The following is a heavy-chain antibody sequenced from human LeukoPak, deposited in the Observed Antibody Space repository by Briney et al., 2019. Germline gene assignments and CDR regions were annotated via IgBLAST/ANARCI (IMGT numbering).Heavy chain of an antibody. CDR2: ISGSGGRT. J-gene: IGHJ4*02. Sequence: GGSLRLSCAASGFSFSAYAMSWVRQAPGKGLEWVSSISGSGGRTYYTNSVKGRFTISRENFKNTVYLEMNNLGAEDTALYYCAKGGQDFDFWRFDYWGQGNLAIVSS. D-gene: IGHD3-3*01. CDR3: AKGGQDFDFWRFDY. V-gene: IGHV3-23*01. CDR1: GFSFSAYA.